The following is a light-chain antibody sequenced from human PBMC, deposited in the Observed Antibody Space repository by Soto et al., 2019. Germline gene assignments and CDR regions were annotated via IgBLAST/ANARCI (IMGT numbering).Light chain of an antibody. CDR3: AAWDASLSGWV. CDR1: SSNIGSNY. CDR2: SNV. J-gene: IGLJ3*02. V-gene: IGLV1-47*02. Sequence: QSVLTQPPSAAGTPGRGVIISCSGTSSNIGSNYVYWYRLLPGTAPKLVMFSNVMRPPGVTDRFSGAKSGTSAYLAISGIRPEDEADYFCAAWDASLSGWVFGGGTKLTVL.